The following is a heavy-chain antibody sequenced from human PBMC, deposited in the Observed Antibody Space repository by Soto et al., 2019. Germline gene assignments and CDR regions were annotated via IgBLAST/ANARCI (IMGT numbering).Heavy chain of an antibody. D-gene: IGHD2-8*01. Sequence: PSETLSLTCSVSGGSISRYYWSWIRQPPGKGLEWIGYAYYSGDTGYNPSLQSRVTMAVDTSKNQVSLKLTSVTAADTAVYYCARDRSTYGGGGTGEVKENWFYPWGQGALVTVSS. J-gene: IGHJ5*02. CDR1: GGSISRYY. V-gene: IGHV4-59*01. CDR2: AYYSGDT. CDR3: ARDRSTYGGGGTGEVKENWFYP.